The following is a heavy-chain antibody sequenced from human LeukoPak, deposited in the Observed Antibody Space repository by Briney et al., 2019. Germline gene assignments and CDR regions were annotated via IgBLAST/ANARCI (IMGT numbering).Heavy chain of an antibody. CDR1: GFTFSSYG. CDR2: IRYDGSNK. V-gene: IGHV3-30*02. Sequence: PGGSLRLSCAASGFTFSSYGMHWVRQAPGKGLEWVAFIRYDGSNKYYTDSVKGRFTISRDNSKNTLYLQMNSLRAEDTAVYYCAKDLFTIAATPNAFDIWGQGTMVTVSS. D-gene: IGHD2-15*01. J-gene: IGHJ3*02. CDR3: AKDLFTIAATPNAFDI.